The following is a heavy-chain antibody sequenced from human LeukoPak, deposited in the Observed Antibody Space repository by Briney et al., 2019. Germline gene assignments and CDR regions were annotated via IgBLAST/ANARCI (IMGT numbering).Heavy chain of an antibody. J-gene: IGHJ4*02. CDR3: ARVGGGGPRDY. D-gene: IGHD2-15*01. CDR2: IYYSGGT. CDR1: GGSFSGYY. V-gene: IGHV4-59*12. Sequence: PSETLSLTCAVYGGSFSGYYWSWIRQPPGKGLEWIGYIYYSGGTNYNPSLKSRVTISVDTSKNQFSLKLSSVTAADTAVYYCARVGGGGPRDYWGQGTLVTVSS.